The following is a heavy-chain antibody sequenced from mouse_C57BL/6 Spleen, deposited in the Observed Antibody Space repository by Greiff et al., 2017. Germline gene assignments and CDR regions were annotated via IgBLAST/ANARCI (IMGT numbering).Heavy chain of an antibody. CDR2: ISSGSSTI. J-gene: IGHJ4*01. CDR1: GFTFRDYG. CDR3: ARTAYYYAMDY. D-gene: IGHD4-1*01. V-gene: IGHV5-17*01. Sequence: EVQLVESGGGLVKPGGSLKLSCAASGFTFRDYGMHWVRQAPEKGLEWVAYISSGSSTIYYADTVKGRFTISRDNAKNTLFLQMTSLRAEDTAMYYCARTAYYYAMDYWGQGTSVTVAS.